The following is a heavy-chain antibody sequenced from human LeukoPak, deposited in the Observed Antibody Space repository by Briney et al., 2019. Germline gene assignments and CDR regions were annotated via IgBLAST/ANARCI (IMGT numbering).Heavy chain of an antibody. V-gene: IGHV3-48*01. CDR3: ARAWIQLWAAYYYYYGMDV. D-gene: IGHD5-18*01. CDR1: GFTFSSFS. J-gene: IGHJ6*02. CDR2: ISYSTNAI. Sequence: GGSLRLSCAASGFTFSSFSLNWVRQAPGKGLEWVSYISYSTNAIYYADSVKGRFTISRDNAKNSLYLQMNSLRAEDTAVYYCARAWIQLWAAYYYYYGMDVWGQGTTVTVSS.